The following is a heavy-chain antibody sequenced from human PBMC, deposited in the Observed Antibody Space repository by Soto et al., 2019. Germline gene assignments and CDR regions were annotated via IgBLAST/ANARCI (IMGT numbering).Heavy chain of an antibody. J-gene: IGHJ6*04. V-gene: IGHV4-4*02. D-gene: IGHD3-10*01. CDR2: IFHRGPT. CDR3: ARASFFASGRKNYYPGLDV. Sequence: QVRLQESGPGLVKPSGTLSLTCTVSGASIGSSGDWWAWVRQTPGKGLEWIGEIFHRGPTSYTPSPRSRVTISVAQSKNQFSLTLYSVTAADTAPSSCARASFFASGRKNYYPGLDVWGGGTTVSVSS. CDR1: GASIGSSGDW.